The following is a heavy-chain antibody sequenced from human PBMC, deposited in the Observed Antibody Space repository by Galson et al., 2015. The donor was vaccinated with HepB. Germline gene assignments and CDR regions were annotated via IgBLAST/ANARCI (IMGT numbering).Heavy chain of an antibody. CDR2: INPSGGST. D-gene: IGHD6-13*01. CDR3: ARVGSSSWTQPSPYYYYGMDV. CDR1: GYTFTSYY. Sequence: SVKVSCKASGYTFTSYYMHWVRQAPGQGLEWMGIINPSGGSTSYAQKFQGRVTMTRDTSTSTVYMELSSLRSEDTAVYYCARVGSSSWTQPSPYYYYGMDVWGQGTTVTVSS. J-gene: IGHJ6*02. V-gene: IGHV1-46*01.